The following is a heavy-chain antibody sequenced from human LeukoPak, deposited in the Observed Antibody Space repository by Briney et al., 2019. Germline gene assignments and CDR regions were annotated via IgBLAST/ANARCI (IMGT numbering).Heavy chain of an antibody. CDR2: ISGSGGST. V-gene: IGHV3-23*01. CDR3: ARRGLALDY. J-gene: IGHJ4*02. Sequence: PGGSLRLSCAASGFTVSAYAMAWVRQAPGKGLEWVSAISGSGGSTYYADSVKGRLTISRDNSKNTLYLQMNSLRAEDTAVYYCARRGLALDYWGQETLVTVSS. CDR1: GFTVSAYA.